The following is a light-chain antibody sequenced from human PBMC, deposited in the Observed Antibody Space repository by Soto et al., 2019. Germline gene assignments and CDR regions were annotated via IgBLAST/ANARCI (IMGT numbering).Light chain of an antibody. CDR2: DAS. J-gene: IGKJ3*01. V-gene: IGKV3-11*01. Sequence: EIVLTQSPATLSFSPGERATLSCRASQSVSSYLAWYQQKPGQAPRLLIYDASNRATGIPARFSGSGSGTDFTLTISSLEPEDVAVYYCQQRSNWPSFTFGPGTKVDIK. CDR3: QQRSNWPSFT. CDR1: QSVSSY.